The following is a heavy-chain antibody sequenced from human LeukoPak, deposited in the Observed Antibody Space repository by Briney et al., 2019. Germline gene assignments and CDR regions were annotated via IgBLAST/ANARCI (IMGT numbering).Heavy chain of an antibody. CDR2: IRYDGSNK. CDR1: GFTFSSYG. J-gene: IGHJ4*02. Sequence: GGSLRLSCAASGFTFSSYGMHWVRQAPGKGLEWVAFIRYDGSNKYYADSVKGRFTISRDNSKNTLYLQMNSLRAEDTAVYYCAREDTAMVIPFDYWGQGTLVTVSS. CDR3: AREDTAMVIPFDY. V-gene: IGHV3-30*02. D-gene: IGHD5-18*01.